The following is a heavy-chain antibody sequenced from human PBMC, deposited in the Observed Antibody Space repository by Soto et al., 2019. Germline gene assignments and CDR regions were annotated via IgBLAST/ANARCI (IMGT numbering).Heavy chain of an antibody. D-gene: IGHD1-26*01. CDR3: ARDTHSGYVDY. V-gene: IGHV3-53*01. J-gene: IGHJ4*02. CDR1: GFTVSSNY. CDR2: IYSGGST. Sequence: GSLRLSCAASGFTVSSNYMSWVRQAPGKGLEWVSAIYSGGSTYYADSVKGRFTISRDNSKNTLYLQMNSLRAEDTAVYYCARDTHSGYVDYWGQGTLVTVSS.